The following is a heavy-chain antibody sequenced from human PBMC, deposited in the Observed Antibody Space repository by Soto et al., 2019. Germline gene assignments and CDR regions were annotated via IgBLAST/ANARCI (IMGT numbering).Heavy chain of an antibody. Sequence: QVQLQESGPGLVKPSETLSLTCTVSGGSISSYYWSWIRQPPGKGLEWIGYIYYSGSTNYNPSLKSRVTISVDTSKNQFSLKLSSVTAADTAVYYCARDPDTHYGMDVWGQGTTVTVSS. CDR1: GGSISSYY. CDR3: ARDPDTHYGMDV. CDR2: IYYSGST. J-gene: IGHJ6*02. V-gene: IGHV4-59*01.